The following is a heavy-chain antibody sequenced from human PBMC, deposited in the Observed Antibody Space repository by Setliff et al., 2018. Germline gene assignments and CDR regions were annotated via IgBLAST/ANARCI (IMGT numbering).Heavy chain of an antibody. CDR3: ARVTGFLYVDA. D-gene: IGHD2-21*01. Sequence: SETLSLTCAVSGFSISSGYYWGWIRQPPGKGLEWIVNIHHSGKAYYNPSLKSRVTMSVDTSKNHVSLKLSSVTAADTAVYYCARVTGFLYVDAWGKGTTVTVSS. CDR2: IHHSGKA. J-gene: IGHJ6*03. V-gene: IGHV4-38-2*01. CDR1: GFSISSGYY.